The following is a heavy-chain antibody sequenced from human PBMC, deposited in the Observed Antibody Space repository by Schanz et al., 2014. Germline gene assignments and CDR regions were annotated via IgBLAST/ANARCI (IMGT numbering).Heavy chain of an antibody. CDR3: AFDRDDAYDI. Sequence: QVQLVQSGSELKKPGASVKVSCKASGYTFTGHRMHWVRQAPGQGLEWMGRIYLSDGSTRYAQKFQGRVTVTRDTSTTTVYMDLSSLISEDTAVYYCAFDRDDAYDIWGQGTTVTVSS. J-gene: IGHJ3*02. V-gene: IGHV1-46*01. D-gene: IGHD3-9*01. CDR2: IYLSDGST. CDR1: GYTFTGHR.